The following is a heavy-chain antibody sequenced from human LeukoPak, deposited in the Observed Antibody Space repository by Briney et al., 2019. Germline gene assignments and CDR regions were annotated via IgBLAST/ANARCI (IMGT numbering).Heavy chain of an antibody. CDR2: ISGSGGST. V-gene: IGHV3-23*01. D-gene: IGHD6-19*01. J-gene: IGHJ3*02. CDR1: GFTFSSYA. CDR3: AKDPLVFSSGLDAFDI. Sequence: TGGSLRLSCAASGFTFSSYAMSWVRQAPGKGLEWVSAISGSGGSTYYADSVKGRFTISRDNSKNTLYLQMNSLRAEDTGVYYCAKDPLVFSSGLDAFDIWGQGTMVTVSS.